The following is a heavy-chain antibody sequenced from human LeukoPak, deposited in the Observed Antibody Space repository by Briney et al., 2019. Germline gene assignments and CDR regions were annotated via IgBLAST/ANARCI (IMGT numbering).Heavy chain of an antibody. J-gene: IGHJ6*03. Sequence: SETLSLTCTVSGGSISNYYWSWIRQPPGKGLEWIGYIYYSGSTNYNPSLKSRVTISVDTSKNQFSLKLSSVTAADTAVYYCAREMATIVNYYYYYMDVWGKGTTVTVSS. CDR2: IYYSGST. D-gene: IGHD5-24*01. CDR3: AREMATIVNYYYYYMDV. V-gene: IGHV4-59*01. CDR1: GGSISNYY.